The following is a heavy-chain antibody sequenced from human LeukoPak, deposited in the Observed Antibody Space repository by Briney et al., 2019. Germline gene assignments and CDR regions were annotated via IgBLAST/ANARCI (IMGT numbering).Heavy chain of an antibody. CDR3: ARGWLGAARRRAFDI. D-gene: IGHD6-13*01. CDR2: INHSGST. J-gene: IGHJ3*02. Sequence: SETLSLTCTVSGGSISSSSYYWGWIRQPPGKGLEWIGEINHSGSTNYNPSLKSRVTISVDTSKNQFSLKLSSVTAADTAVYYCARGWLGAARRRAFDIWGQGTMVTVSS. V-gene: IGHV4-39*07. CDR1: GGSISSSSYY.